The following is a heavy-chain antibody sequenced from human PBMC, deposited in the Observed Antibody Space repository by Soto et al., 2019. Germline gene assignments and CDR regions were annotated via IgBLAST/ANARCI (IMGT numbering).Heavy chain of an antibody. J-gene: IGHJ5*02. V-gene: IGHV5-51*01. CDR1: GYSFTSYW. CDR3: GTTLPPSGRSFFSWFDP. D-gene: IGHD1-26*01. CDR2: IYPGDSDT. Sequence: PGESLKISCKGSGYSFTSYWIGWVRQMPGKGLEWMGIIYPGDSDTRYSPSFQGQVTISVDKSSSTAYVQWSSLKASDTAMYYCGTTLPPSGRSFFSWFDPWGQGTLVTVSS.